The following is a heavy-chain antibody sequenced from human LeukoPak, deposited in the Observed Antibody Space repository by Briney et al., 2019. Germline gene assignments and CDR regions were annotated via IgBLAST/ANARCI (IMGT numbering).Heavy chain of an antibody. CDR1: GFTFSSYA. V-gene: IGHV3-30*14. J-gene: IGHJ3*02. D-gene: IGHD3-22*01. CDR2: ISYDGSNK. Sequence: TGGSLRLSCAASGFTFSSYAMHWVRQAPGKGLEWVAVISYDGSNKYYADSVKGRFTISRDNSKNTLYLQMNSLRAEDTAVYYCAKGVDYYDSSGYSPDDAFDIWGQGTMVTVSS. CDR3: AKGVDYYDSSGYSPDDAFDI.